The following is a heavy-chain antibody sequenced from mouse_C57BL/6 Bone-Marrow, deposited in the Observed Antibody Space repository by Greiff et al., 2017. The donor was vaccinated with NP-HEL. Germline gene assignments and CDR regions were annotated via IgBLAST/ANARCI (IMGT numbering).Heavy chain of an antibody. D-gene: IGHD1-1*01. CDR3: ASDCYGSSYAMDY. CDR2: INPSTGGT. J-gene: IGHJ4*01. Sequence: VQLQQSGPELVKPGASVKISCKASGYSFTGYYMNWVKQSPEKSLEWIGEINPSTGGTTYNQKFKAKATLTVDKSSSTAYMQLKSLTSEDSAVYYCASDCYGSSYAMDYWGQGTSVTVSS. V-gene: IGHV1-42*01. CDR1: GYSFTGYY.